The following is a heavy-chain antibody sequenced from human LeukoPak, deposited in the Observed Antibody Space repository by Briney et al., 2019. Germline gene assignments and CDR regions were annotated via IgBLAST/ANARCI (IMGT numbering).Heavy chain of an antibody. CDR2: MNPNSGNT. Sequence: ASVKVSCKASGYTFTSYDINWVRQATGQGVERMGWMNPNSGNTGYAQKFQGRVTMTRNTSISTAYMELSSLRSEDTAVYYCARPNYYDGSRYYSWGQGTLVTVSS. CDR3: ARPNYYDGSRYYS. V-gene: IGHV1-8*01. J-gene: IGHJ4*02. CDR1: GYTFTSYD. D-gene: IGHD3-22*01.